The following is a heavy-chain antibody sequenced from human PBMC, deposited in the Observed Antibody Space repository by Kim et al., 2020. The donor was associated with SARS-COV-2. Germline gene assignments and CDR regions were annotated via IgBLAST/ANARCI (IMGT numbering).Heavy chain of an antibody. J-gene: IGHJ4*02. V-gene: IGHV3-33*02. Sequence: DADSAKGRFTISRDTSGTTLFLQMNSLRAEDTAVYYCAKGNSGEGDFDYWGQGTLVTVSP. CDR3: AKGNSGEGDFDY. D-gene: IGHD2-15*01.